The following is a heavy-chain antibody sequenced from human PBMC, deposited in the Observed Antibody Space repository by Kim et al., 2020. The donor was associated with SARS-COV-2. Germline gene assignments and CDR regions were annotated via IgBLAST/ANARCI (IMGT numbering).Heavy chain of an antibody. J-gene: IGHJ4*02. CDR2: VFYGGTT. CDR1: DGSLTSRDYY. CDR3: AGYQSGTIFAS. D-gene: IGHD1-1*01. V-gene: IGHV4-39*01. Sequence: SETLSLTCYVSDGSLTSRDYYWGWIRQPPGKGLEYIGAVFYGGTTHYNPSPRGRVIISVDTSKNQFSLNVNSVTATDTAVYYCAGYQSGTIFASWGRGTL.